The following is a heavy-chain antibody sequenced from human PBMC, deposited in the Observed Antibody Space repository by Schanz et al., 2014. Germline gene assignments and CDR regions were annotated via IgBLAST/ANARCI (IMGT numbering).Heavy chain of an antibody. CDR2: IKEDGSVK. D-gene: IGHD1-1*01. J-gene: IGHJ4*02. V-gene: IGHV3-7*01. CDR1: GFSFSSYA. Sequence: EVQLLESGGGLVEPGGSLRLSCAASGFSFSSYAMGWVRQAPGKGLEWVANIKEDGSVKDYVDSVKGRFTISRDNAKNSLYLEMNSLRAEDTALYYCARDRRNADLDYWGQGTLVTVSS. CDR3: ARDRRNADLDY.